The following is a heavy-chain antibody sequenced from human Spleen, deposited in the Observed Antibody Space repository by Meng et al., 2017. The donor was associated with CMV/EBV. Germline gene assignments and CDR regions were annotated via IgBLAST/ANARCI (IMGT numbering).Heavy chain of an antibody. CDR1: GYTFTSND. Sequence: ASVKVSCKASGYTFTSNDINWVRQATGQGLEWMGWMNPNGGNTGYAQKFQGRVTMTRNTSISTAYMELRSLRSEDTAVYYCASRYCSSTSCYWSPSYYYYGMDVWGQGTTVTVSS. CDR2: MNPNGGNT. D-gene: IGHD2-2*01. CDR3: ASRYCSSTSCYWSPSYYYYGMDV. J-gene: IGHJ6*02. V-gene: IGHV1-8*01.